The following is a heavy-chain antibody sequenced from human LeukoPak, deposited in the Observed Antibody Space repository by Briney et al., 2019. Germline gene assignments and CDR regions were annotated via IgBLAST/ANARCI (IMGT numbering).Heavy chain of an antibody. D-gene: IGHD2-15*01. Sequence: ASVKVSCKASGYNFNSYDINWVRQAPGQGLEWMGWMNPNSGNTGYAQKFQGRVTMTRDTSISTAYMELSRLRSDDTAVYYCARDPRYCSGGSCGYWGQGTLVTVSS. CDR2: MNPNSGNT. V-gene: IGHV1-8*02. J-gene: IGHJ4*02. CDR1: GYNFNSYD. CDR3: ARDPRYCSGGSCGY.